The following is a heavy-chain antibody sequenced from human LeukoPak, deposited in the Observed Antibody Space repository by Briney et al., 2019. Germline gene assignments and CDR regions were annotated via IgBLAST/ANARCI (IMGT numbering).Heavy chain of an antibody. CDR1: GGTFRNYE. J-gene: IGHJ4*02. Sequence: GASVKASCMASGGTFRNYELNWVRQTPGQGLEWMGRIIPILGMTIYGQKFQARVMFTADKSTGTAYMELNSLTSEDTAVYYCATSGGEPMVRAMSLKMDYWGQGTLVTVSS. CDR3: ATSGGEPMVRAMSLKMDY. CDR2: IIPILGMT. D-gene: IGHD3-10*01. V-gene: IGHV1-69*04.